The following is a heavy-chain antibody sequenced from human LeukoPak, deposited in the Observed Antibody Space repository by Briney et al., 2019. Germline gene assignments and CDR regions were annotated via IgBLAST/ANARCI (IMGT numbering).Heavy chain of an antibody. J-gene: IGHJ2*01. Sequence: PGGSLRLSCAASGFTFSDYYMSWIRQAPGKGLEWVSYISSSGSTIYYADSVKGRFTISRDNAKNSLYLQMNSLRAEDTAVYYCATDIVVVPAATFDLWGRGTLVTVSS. CDR2: ISSSGSTI. D-gene: IGHD2-2*01. CDR1: GFTFSDYY. V-gene: IGHV3-11*01. CDR3: ATDIVVVPAATFDL.